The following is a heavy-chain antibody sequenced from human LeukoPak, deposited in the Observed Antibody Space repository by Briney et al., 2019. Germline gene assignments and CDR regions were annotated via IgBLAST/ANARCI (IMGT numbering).Heavy chain of an antibody. D-gene: IGHD3-22*01. CDR2: IYYSGST. CDR3: ARGGSGYLWSFDY. CDR1: GGSISSYY. V-gene: IGHV4-59*01. J-gene: IGHJ4*02. Sequence: SEALSLTCTVSGGSISSYYWCWIRQPPGKGLEWIGYIYYSGSTNYNPSLKSRVTISVDTSKNQFSLKLSSVTAADTAVYYCARGGSGYLWSFDYWGQGTLVTVSS.